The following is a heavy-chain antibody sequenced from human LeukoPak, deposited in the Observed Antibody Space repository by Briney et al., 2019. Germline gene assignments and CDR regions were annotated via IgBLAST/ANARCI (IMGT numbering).Heavy chain of an antibody. CDR3: AKDEYCSSTSCYPTGY. CDR1: GFTFSSYA. D-gene: IGHD2-2*01. J-gene: IGHJ4*02. Sequence: GGSLRLSCAASGFTFSSYAMSWVRQAPGKGLEWVSAISGSGGSTYYADSVKGRFTISRDNCKNTLYLQMNSLRAEDTAVYYCAKDEYCSSTSCYPTGYWGQGTLVTVSS. CDR2: ISGSGGST. V-gene: IGHV3-23*01.